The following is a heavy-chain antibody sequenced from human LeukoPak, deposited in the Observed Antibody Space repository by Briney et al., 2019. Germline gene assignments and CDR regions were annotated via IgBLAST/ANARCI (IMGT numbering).Heavy chain of an antibody. J-gene: IGHJ3*01. CDR3: VRDRDYAFDF. CDR1: GFTFSYYS. CDR2: SNTDGNI. Sequence: GGSLRLSCAASGFTFSYYSMNWVRQAPGKGLEWVSYSNTDGNISYAECVKGRFTISRDNAENSLYLQMNSLRNEDTAVYFCVRDRDYAFDFWGQGTMVTVSS. V-gene: IGHV3-48*02.